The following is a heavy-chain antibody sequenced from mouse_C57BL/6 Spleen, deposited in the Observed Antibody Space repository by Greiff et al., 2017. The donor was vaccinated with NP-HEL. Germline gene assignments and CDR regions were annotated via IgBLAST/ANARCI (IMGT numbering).Heavy chain of an antibody. J-gene: IGHJ3*01. CDR2: IYPRSGNT. CDR1: GNTFTTYG. D-gene: IGHD1-1*01. Sequence: QVQLQQSGGELARPGASVKLSCKASGNTFTTYGVSWVKQKPGQGLEWIGEIYPRSGNTYYSEKFKGKATLTADKSSSTAYMELRSLTSEDSAVYFCTRAGTVGNYWGQGTLVTVSA. CDR3: TRAGTVGNY. V-gene: IGHV1-81*01.